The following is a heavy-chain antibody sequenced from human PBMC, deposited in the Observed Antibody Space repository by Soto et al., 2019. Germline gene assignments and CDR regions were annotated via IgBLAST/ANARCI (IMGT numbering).Heavy chain of an antibody. D-gene: IGHD2-2*01. J-gene: IGHJ6*02. CDR3: ARDRLVPYGYGMDV. V-gene: IGHV3-33*01. CDR1: GFTFRSYG. CDR2: IWFDGSKK. Sequence: GGSLRLSCPASGFTFRSYGIHWVRQAPGKGLEWVALIWFDGSKKYYVDSVKGRFAVSRDNSKNTLYLQMNSLRVEDTAVYYCARDRLVPYGYGMDVWGQGTTVTVSS.